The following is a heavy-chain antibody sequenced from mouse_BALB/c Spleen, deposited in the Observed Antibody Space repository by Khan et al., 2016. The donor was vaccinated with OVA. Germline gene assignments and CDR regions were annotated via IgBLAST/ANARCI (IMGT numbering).Heavy chain of an antibody. CDR3: ARGGYGSPFAY. V-gene: IGHV1S127*01. CDR2: IDPSKSET. D-gene: IGHD1-1*01. Sequence: QVQLKESGPELVRPGASVKMSCKASGYTFTSFWIHWVKQRPGQGLEWIGMIDPSKSETRLNQKFKDKATLNVDKSSNTAYMQLSRLTSEDSAGYDCARGGYGSPFAYWGQGTLVTVSA. CDR1: GYTFTSFW. J-gene: IGHJ3*01.